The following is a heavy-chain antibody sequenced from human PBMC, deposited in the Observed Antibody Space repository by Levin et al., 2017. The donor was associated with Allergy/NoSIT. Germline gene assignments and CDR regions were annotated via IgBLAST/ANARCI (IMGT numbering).Heavy chain of an antibody. D-gene: IGHD3-9*01. CDR1: GFSVSADGVG. CDR3: AHKGGGLTGYYATFFFDY. Sequence: SGPTLVKPTQTLTLTCTVSGFSVSADGVGVGWIRQPPGKALEWLALIYWDDDKRYSPSLKSRLTITKDTSKNQVVLTMTNMDPVDTAPYSCAHKGGGLTGYYATFFFDYWGQGTLVTVSS. V-gene: IGHV2-5*02. J-gene: IGHJ4*02. CDR2: IYWDDDK.